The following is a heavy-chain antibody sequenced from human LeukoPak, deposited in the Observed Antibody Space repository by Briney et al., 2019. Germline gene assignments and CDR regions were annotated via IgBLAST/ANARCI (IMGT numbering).Heavy chain of an antibody. Sequence: ASVKVSCKASVYTFTSYGISGVRQAPGQGLEWMGWISAYNGNTNYAQKLQGRVTMTTDTATTTAYMELRSLRADDTAVYYCARDRESGYDPDYWGQGTLVTVSS. CDR2: ISAYNGNT. CDR3: ARDRESGYDPDY. D-gene: IGHD5-12*01. CDR1: VYTFTSYG. V-gene: IGHV1-18*01. J-gene: IGHJ4*02.